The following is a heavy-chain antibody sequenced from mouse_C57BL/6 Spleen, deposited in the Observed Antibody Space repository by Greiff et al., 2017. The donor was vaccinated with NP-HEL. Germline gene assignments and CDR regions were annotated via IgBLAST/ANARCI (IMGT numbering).Heavy chain of an antibody. CDR3: ARRTTGFDY. CDR1: GYTFTSYW. CDR2: IYPGSGST. D-gene: IGHD1-1*01. Sequence: QVQLKQPGAELVKPGASVKMSCKASGYTFTSYWITWVKQRPGQGLEWIGDIYPGSGSTNYNEKFKSKATLTVDTSFSAAYMKLSSLTSEDSAVYYCARRTTGFDYWGQGTTLTVSS. J-gene: IGHJ2*01. V-gene: IGHV1-55*01.